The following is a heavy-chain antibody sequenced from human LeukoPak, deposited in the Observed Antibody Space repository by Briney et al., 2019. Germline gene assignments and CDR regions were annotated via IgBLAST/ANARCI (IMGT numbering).Heavy chain of an antibody. CDR2: IYSDNT. D-gene: IGHD4/OR15-4a*01. CDR3: ARRAGAYSHPYDY. Sequence: PGGSLRLSCTVSGFTVSSNSMSWVRQAPGEGLEWVSFIYSDNTHYSGSVKGRFTISRDNSKNTLYLQMNSLRAEDTAVYYCARRAGAYSHPYDYWGQGTLVTVSS. J-gene: IGHJ4*02. CDR1: GFTVSSNS. V-gene: IGHV3-53*01.